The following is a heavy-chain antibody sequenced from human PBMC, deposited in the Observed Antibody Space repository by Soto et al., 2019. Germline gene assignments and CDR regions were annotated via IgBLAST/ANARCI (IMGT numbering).Heavy chain of an antibody. D-gene: IGHD3-3*01. CDR2: IYYSGST. CDR3: ARLTRSGRYYYGMDV. CDR1: GGSISSYY. V-gene: IGHV4-59*01. J-gene: IGHJ6*02. Sequence: LSLTCTVSGGSISSYYWSWIRQPPGKGLEWIGYIYYSGSTNYNPSLKSRVTISVDTSKNQFPLKLSSVTAADTAVYYCARLTRSGRYYYGMDVWGQGTTVTVSS.